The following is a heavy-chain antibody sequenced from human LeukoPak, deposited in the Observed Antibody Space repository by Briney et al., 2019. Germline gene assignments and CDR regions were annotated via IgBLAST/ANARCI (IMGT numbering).Heavy chain of an antibody. Sequence: KPPETLSLTCAVSGYSISSGYYWGWIRQPPGKGLEWIGSIYHSGSTYYNPSLKSRVTISVDTSKNQFSLKLSSVTAADTAVYYCARHSGYYYDSSGYYYPHYWYFDLWGRGTLVTVSS. CDR2: IYHSGST. CDR3: ARHSGYYYDSSGYYYPHYWYFDL. J-gene: IGHJ2*01. CDR1: GYSISSGYY. V-gene: IGHV4-38-2*01. D-gene: IGHD3-22*01.